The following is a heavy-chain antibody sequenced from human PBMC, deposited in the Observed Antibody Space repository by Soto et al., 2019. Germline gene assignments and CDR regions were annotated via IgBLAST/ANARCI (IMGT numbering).Heavy chain of an antibody. D-gene: IGHD2-15*01. Sequence: GGSLRLSCAASGLTFSSYPMSWVRQAPGKGLEWVSAISGSGGSTYYADSVKGRFTISRDNSKNTRYLQMNSLRAEDTAVYYCAKEMVGGNDAFDIWGQGTMVTVSS. CDR1: GLTFSSYP. CDR3: AKEMVGGNDAFDI. J-gene: IGHJ3*02. V-gene: IGHV3-23*01. CDR2: ISGSGGST.